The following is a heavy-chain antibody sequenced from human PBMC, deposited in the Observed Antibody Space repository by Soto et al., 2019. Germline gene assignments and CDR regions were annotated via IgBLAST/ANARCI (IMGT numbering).Heavy chain of an antibody. D-gene: IGHD5-12*01. CDR3: ARHHGPTTSENWFDP. CDR2: ISTYSGDT. Sequence: ASVKVSCKASGYTFFTYDISWVRQAPGQGLEWMGWISTYSGDTKYAQKFQGRVAMTTDTSTTTAYLELRSLRSDDTAVYYCARHHGPTTSENWFDPWGQGTLVTVS. CDR1: GYTFFTYD. V-gene: IGHV1-18*01. J-gene: IGHJ5*02.